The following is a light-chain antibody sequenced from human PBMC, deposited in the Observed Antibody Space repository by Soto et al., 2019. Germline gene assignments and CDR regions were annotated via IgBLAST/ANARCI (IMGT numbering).Light chain of an antibody. V-gene: IGLV2-14*01. CDR1: NSDVGAFDY. CDR2: EVT. J-gene: IGLJ3*02. CDR3: SSFTSTNTWM. Sequence: QSVLTQPASVSGSPGQSITISCTGTNSDVGAFDYVSWYQQYPGKAPKIIIYEVTYRPSGVSARFSGSKSGTTASLTISGLQTEDEADYYCSSFTSTNTWMFGGGTKLTVL.